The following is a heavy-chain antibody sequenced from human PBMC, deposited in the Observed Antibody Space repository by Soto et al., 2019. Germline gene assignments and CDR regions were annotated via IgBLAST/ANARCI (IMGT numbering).Heavy chain of an antibody. CDR2: ISGSGGST. J-gene: IGHJ4*02. D-gene: IGHD2-15*01. CDR3: AKDRPTSVVVAAIFDY. CDR1: GFTFSSYA. V-gene: IGHV3-23*01. Sequence: HPGGSLRLSCAASGFTFSSYAMSWVRQAPGKGLEWVSAISGSGGSTYYADSAKGRFTISRDNSKNTLYLQMNSLRAEDTAVYYCAKDRPTSVVVAAIFDYWGQGTLVTVSS.